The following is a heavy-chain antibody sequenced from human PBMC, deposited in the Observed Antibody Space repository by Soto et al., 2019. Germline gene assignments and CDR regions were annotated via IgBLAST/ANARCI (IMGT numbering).Heavy chain of an antibody. CDR2: IYDSGST. CDR1: GGSISSYC. Sequence: SETLSLTCTVSGGSISSYCWSWVRQPPGKGLEWIGYIYDSGSTKYNPSLKSRVTISVDTSKNQFSLKVSSVTAADTAVYYCARGDSDLDYWGQGTLVTVSS. CDR3: ARGDSDLDY. D-gene: IGHD5-18*01. J-gene: IGHJ4*02. V-gene: IGHV4-59*01.